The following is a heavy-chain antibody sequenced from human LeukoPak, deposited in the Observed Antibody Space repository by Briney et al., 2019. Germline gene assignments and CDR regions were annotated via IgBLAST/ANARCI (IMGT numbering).Heavy chain of an antibody. J-gene: IGHJ4*02. V-gene: IGHV4-38-2*02. Sequence: SETLSLTCAVSGYSISSGYYWGWIRQPPGKGLEWIESMYHSGNTNYNPSLKSRVTISIDTSKNQFSVKLSSVTAADTAVYYCAREIAVTGTGGFDYWGQGTLVTVSS. CDR1: GYSISSGYY. D-gene: IGHD6-19*01. CDR2: MYHSGNT. CDR3: AREIAVTGTGGFDY.